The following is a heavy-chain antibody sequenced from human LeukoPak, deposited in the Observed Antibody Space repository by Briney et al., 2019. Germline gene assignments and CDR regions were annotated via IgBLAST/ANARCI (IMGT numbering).Heavy chain of an antibody. CDR1: EFTFSSYW. CDR3: AGVPRGSGPEPFDY. V-gene: IGHV3-7*01. CDR2: IKQDGSEK. J-gene: IGHJ4*02. D-gene: IGHD3-10*01. Sequence: GGSLRLSCSASEFTFSSYWMSWVRQAPGKGLEWVANIKQDGSEKYYVDSVKGRFTSSRDNAKNSLYRSMKSPRAEETDVCYCAGVPRGSGPEPFDYWGQGTLVTVSS.